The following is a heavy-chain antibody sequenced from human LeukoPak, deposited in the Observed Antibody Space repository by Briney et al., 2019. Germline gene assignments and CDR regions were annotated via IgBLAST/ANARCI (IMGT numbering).Heavy chain of an antibody. J-gene: IGHJ1*01. CDR1: GGTFSSYA. CDR3: ARDNLHGPPAKEYFQH. CDR2: IIPIFGTA. V-gene: IGHV1-69*13. Sequence: SVKVSCKASGGTFSSYAISWVRQAPGQGLEWMGGIIPIFGTANYAQKFQGRVTTTADESTSTAYMELSSLRSEDTAVYYCARDNLHGPPAKEYFQHWGQGTLVTVSS. D-gene: IGHD2-2*01.